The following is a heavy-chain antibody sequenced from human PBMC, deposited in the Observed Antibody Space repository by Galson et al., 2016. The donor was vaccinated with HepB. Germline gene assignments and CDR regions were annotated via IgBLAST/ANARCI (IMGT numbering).Heavy chain of an antibody. CDR1: GFTFSGYA. Sequence: SLRLSCAASGFTFSGYAMSWVRQAPGNGLEWVAAIRSGGATTYYADSMRGRFTVSRDNSKNTLYLQMNSLRAEDTAIYYCAKDAPSGGGNLGYWGQGTLVTVSS. J-gene: IGHJ4*02. D-gene: IGHD4-23*01. CDR3: AKDAPSGGGNLGY. V-gene: IGHV3-23*01. CDR2: IRSGGATT.